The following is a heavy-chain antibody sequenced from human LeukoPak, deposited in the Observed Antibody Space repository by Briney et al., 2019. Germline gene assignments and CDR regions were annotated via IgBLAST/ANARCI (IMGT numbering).Heavy chain of an antibody. Sequence: GGSLRLSCAASGFTFSDYYMSWIRQAPGKGLEWVSYISSSGSTIYYAGSVKARFTISRDNAKNSLYLQMNSLRAEDTAVYYCARYSNYYTWFDPWGQGTLVTVSS. D-gene: IGHD4-11*01. J-gene: IGHJ5*02. CDR3: ARYSNYYTWFDP. CDR1: GFTFSDYY. CDR2: ISSSGSTI. V-gene: IGHV3-11*04.